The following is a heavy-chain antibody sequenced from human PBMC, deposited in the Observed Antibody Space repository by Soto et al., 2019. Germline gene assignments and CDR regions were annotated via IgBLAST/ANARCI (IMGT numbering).Heavy chain of an antibody. V-gene: IGHV4-30-4*01. CDR2: IYYSGST. CDR1: GGSISSGDYY. J-gene: IGHJ6*02. Sequence: QVQLQESGPGLVKPSQTLSLTCTVSGGSISSGDYYWSWIRQPPGKGLEWIGYIYYSGSTYYNPSLKSRVTISVDTSKNQFSLKLSSVTAADTAVYYCARGEVAAAGTFPLDYYYYYGMDVWGQGTTVTVSS. CDR3: ARGEVAAAGTFPLDYYYYYGMDV. D-gene: IGHD6-13*01.